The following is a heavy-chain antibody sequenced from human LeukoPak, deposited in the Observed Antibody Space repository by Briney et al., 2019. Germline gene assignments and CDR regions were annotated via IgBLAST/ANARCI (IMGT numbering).Heavy chain of an antibody. CDR3: AREARRDGSLDY. V-gene: IGHV1-2*02. Sequence: ASVKVSCKASGYTFTGYYMHWVRQAPGQGIEWMGWINPNSGGTNYAQKFECRVTMTRDTSISTAYMDLSRLRSDDTAVYYCAREARRDGSLDYGGQGTLVTVSS. J-gene: IGHJ4*02. CDR2: INPNSGGT. CDR1: GYTFTGYY. D-gene: IGHD5-24*01.